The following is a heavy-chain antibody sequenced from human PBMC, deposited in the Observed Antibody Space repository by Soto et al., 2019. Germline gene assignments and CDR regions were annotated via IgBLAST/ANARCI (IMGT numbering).Heavy chain of an antibody. V-gene: IGHV3-48*02. CDR2: ISSSSSTI. J-gene: IGHJ6*02. Sequence: GGSLRLSCAASGFTFSSYSMNWVRQAPGKGLEWVSYISSSSSTIYYADSVKGRFTISRDNAKNSLYLQMNSLRDEDTAVYYCARESVATRYQPEYYYYGMDVWGQGTTVTVSS. CDR3: ARESVATRYQPEYYYYGMDV. CDR1: GFTFSSYS. D-gene: IGHD2-15*01.